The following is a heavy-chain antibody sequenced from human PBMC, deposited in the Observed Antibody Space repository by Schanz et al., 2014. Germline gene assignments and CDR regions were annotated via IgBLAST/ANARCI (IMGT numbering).Heavy chain of an antibody. D-gene: IGHD2-2*01. J-gene: IGHJ5*02. Sequence: QVQLVQSGAEVKKPGSSVKVSCTASGGTFSSYTISWIRQAPGQGLEWMGRISGSNGNTNYTQKFQGRVTMTIDPYTSTAYMELRSLRSDDTAVFYCARDRRRYCSTASCLHDNWFDPWGQGTLVTVSS. V-gene: IGHV1-18*01. CDR2: ISGSNGNT. CDR3: ARDRRRYCSTASCLHDNWFDP. CDR1: GGTFSSYT.